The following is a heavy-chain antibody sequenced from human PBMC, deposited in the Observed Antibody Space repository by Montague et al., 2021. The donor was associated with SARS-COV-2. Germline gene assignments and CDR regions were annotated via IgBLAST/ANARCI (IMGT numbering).Heavy chain of an antibody. J-gene: IGHJ6*02. CDR2: IDWDDDK. CDR1: GFSLSTSGMC. V-gene: IGHV2-70*11. CDR3: ARRTYDILTGYDYGMDV. Sequence: PALVKTTQTLTLTCTFSGFSLSTSGMCVSWIRQPPGKALEWPARIDWDDDKYYSTSLKTRLTISKDTSKNQVVLTMTNMDPVDTATYYCARRTYDILTGYDYGMDVWGQGTTVTVSS. D-gene: IGHD3-9*01.